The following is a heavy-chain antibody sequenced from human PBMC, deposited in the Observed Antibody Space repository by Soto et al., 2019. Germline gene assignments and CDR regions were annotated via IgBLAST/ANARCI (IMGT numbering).Heavy chain of an antibody. D-gene: IGHD3-22*01. CDR3: ARVGRVSNGGYLDY. V-gene: IGHV4-31*03. CDR1: GGSISSGTFY. Sequence: QVQLQESGPGLVKPSQTLSLTCTVSGGSISSGTFYWSWFRQHPGKGLEWIGYIYYTGNTYYNPSLKRRLTISVDTSKNQFSLTLCSVTAADTAVYYCARVGRVSNGGYLDYWGQGTLVTVSS. J-gene: IGHJ4*02. CDR2: IYYTGNT.